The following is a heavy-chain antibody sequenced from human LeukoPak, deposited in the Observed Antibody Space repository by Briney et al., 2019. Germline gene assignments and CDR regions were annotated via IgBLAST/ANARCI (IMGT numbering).Heavy chain of an antibody. CDR3: ARDNSLRDTARWFDP. CDR2: INPSGDNT. CDR1: GYTFTNNF. V-gene: IGHV1-46*01. J-gene: IGHJ5*02. Sequence: ASVKVSCNASGYTFTNNFMHWVRQAPGQGLEWIGIINPSGDNTWYAQKFQGRVTMTRDMATSTDYLEVSSLRSEDTAVYYCARDNSLRDTARWFDPWGQGTLVTVSS. D-gene: IGHD5-24*01.